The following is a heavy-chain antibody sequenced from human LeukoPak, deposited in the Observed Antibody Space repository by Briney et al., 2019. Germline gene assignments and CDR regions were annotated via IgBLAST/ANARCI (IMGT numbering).Heavy chain of an antibody. J-gene: IGHJ4*02. CDR1: GFTFSGYW. CDR2: IKLEGSEK. Sequence: GGSLRLSCAASGFTFSGYWMGWVPEAPGKGLGWVANIKLEGSEKHYVESVKGRFTISRDNAKSSRYLQMNSRRAEATAVFYVVREVWRGDHWGQGTLVTVSS. V-gene: IGHV3-7*01. D-gene: IGHD1-14*01. CDR3: VREVWRGDH.